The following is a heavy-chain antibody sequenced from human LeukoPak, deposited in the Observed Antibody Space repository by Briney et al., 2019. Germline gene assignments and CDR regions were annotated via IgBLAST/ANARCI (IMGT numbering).Heavy chain of an antibody. V-gene: IGHV1-18*01. J-gene: IGHJ4*02. Sequence: APVKVSCKASGYTFTSYGISWVRQAPGQGLEWMGWISAYNGNTNYAQKLQGRVTMTTDTSTSTAYMELRSLRSDDTAVYYCARDDQYSSSWYFDYWGQGTLVTVSS. CDR3: ARDDQYSSSWYFDY. D-gene: IGHD6-13*01. CDR2: ISAYNGNT. CDR1: GYTFTSYG.